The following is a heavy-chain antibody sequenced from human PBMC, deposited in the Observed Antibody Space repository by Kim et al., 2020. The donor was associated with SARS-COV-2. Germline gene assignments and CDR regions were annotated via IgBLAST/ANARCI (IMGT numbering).Heavy chain of an antibody. J-gene: IGHJ4*02. CDR2: IYYSGST. Sequence: SETLSLTCTVSGGSISSSSYYWGWIRQPPGKGLEWIGSIYYSGSTYYNPSLKSRATISVDTSKNQCSLKLSSVTAADTAVYYCARLGEDYDFWSGYYTPSSDWGQGTLVTVSS. D-gene: IGHD3-3*01. CDR1: GGSISSSSYY. CDR3: ARLGEDYDFWSGYYTPSSD. V-gene: IGHV4-39*01.